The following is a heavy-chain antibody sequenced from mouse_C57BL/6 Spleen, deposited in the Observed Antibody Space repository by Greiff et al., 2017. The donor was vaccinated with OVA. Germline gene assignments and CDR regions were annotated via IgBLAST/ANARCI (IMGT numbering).Heavy chain of an antibody. CDR2: IYPGDGDT. Sequence: VQLQQSGAELVKPGASVKISCKASGYAFRSYWMNWVKQRPGKGLEWSVQIYPGDGDTYYNGKFKGKATLTADKSSSTAYMQLSSLTSEDPAVYFCARGGLGPDAMDYWGQGTSVTVSS. CDR3: ARGGLGPDAMDY. V-gene: IGHV1-80*01. D-gene: IGHD3-3*01. J-gene: IGHJ4*01. CDR1: GYAFRSYW.